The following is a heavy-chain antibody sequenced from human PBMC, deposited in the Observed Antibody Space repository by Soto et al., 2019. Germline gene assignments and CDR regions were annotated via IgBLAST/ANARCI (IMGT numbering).Heavy chain of an antibody. D-gene: IGHD3-22*01. CDR3: ARSRYDSSGHSWFDP. Sequence: QVQLQESGPGLVKPSQTLSLTCTVSGGSISSGDYYWSWIRQPPGKGLEWIGYSYSTGRTHYNRSLKSRVTISLDTSKNPFALKLRSVTAADTAVYFCARSRYDSSGHSWFDPWGQGSLVTVSS. V-gene: IGHV4-30-4*01. J-gene: IGHJ5*02. CDR1: GGSISSGDYY. CDR2: SYSTGRT.